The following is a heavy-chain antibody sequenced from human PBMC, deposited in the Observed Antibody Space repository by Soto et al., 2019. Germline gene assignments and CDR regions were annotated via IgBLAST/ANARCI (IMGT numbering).Heavy chain of an antibody. CDR2: ISYDGSSN. J-gene: IGHJ4*02. V-gene: IGHV3-30*18. CDR1: GITFSSYA. CDR3: VKGGDYYDRSYFDS. Sequence: QVQLEESGGGVVQPGRSLRLSCVVSGITFSSYAMHWVRQGPGKGLEWVALISYDGSSNYYADSVKGRFTISRDNSKNTLYLQVHSLRAEDTAVYYCVKGGDYYDRSYFDSWGQGTLVTVAS. D-gene: IGHD3-22*01.